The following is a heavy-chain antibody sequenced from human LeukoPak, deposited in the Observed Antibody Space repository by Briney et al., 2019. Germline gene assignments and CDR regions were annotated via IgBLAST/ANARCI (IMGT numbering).Heavy chain of an antibody. CDR1: GGTFSSYA. CDR3: ARGHSSSWYRIFFYAFDI. V-gene: IGHV1-69*05. Sequence: GASVKVSCKASGGTFSSYAISWVRQAPGQGLEWMGGIIPIFGTANYAQKFQGRVTMTRNTSISTAYMELSSLRSEDTAVYYCARGHSSSWYRIFFYAFDIWGQGTMVTVSS. CDR2: IIPIFGTA. D-gene: IGHD6-13*01. J-gene: IGHJ3*02.